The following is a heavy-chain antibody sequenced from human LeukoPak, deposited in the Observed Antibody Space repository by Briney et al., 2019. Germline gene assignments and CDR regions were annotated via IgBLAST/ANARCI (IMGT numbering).Heavy chain of an antibody. Sequence: VXVXCXXSXYTXTGXYMHWVRQAPGQGLEWMGWINPNSGGTNYAQKFQGRVTMTRDTSISTAYMELSRLRSDDTAVYYCARDRRITMVRGVIRELDYWGQGTLVTVSS. J-gene: IGHJ4*02. CDR3: ARDRRITMVRGVIRELDY. CDR1: XYTXTGXY. V-gene: IGHV1-2*02. D-gene: IGHD3-10*01. CDR2: INPNSGGT.